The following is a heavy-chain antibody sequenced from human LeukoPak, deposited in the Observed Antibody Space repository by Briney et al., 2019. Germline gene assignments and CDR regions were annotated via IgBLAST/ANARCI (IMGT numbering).Heavy chain of an antibody. CDR3: ATLSKAADY. Sequence: ASVKVSCKVSGYTFTDYYMHWVQQAPGKGLEWMELVDPEDGETIYAEKLQGRVTITADTSTDTAYMELSSLRSEDTAVYYCATLSKAADYWGQGTLVTVSS. V-gene: IGHV1-69-2*01. D-gene: IGHD6-25*01. J-gene: IGHJ4*02. CDR2: VDPEDGET. CDR1: GYTFTDYY.